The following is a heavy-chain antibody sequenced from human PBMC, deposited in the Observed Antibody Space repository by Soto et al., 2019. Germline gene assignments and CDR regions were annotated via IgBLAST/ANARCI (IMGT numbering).Heavy chain of an antibody. CDR3: ARDLMSARGVWDWFDP. V-gene: IGHV1-18*01. CDR2: ISAYNGNT. CDR1: GYTFTSYG. Sequence: QVQLVQSGAEVKKPGASVKVSCKASGYTFTSYGISWVRQAPGQGLEWMGWISAYNGNTNYAQKLQGRVTMTTDTSTSTAYIELRSLRSDDTAVYYCARDLMSARGVWDWFDPWGQGALVTVSS. D-gene: IGHD6-6*01. J-gene: IGHJ5*02.